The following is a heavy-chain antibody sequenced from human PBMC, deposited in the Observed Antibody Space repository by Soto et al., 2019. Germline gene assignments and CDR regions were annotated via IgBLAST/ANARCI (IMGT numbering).Heavy chain of an antibody. CDR1: GDSISSGDY. D-gene: IGHD3-22*01. Sequence: SETPYLTCIVSGDSISSGDYWSWLRQHPGGGLEWIGYIHFSGSTYYNPSLTSLEGRVTISVDRSKNQFSLHVYSVTAADTAVYYCARDGRGYIFDYWGQGTLVTVSS. CDR2: IHFSGST. CDR3: ARDGRGYIFDY. V-gene: IGHV4-31*03. J-gene: IGHJ4*02.